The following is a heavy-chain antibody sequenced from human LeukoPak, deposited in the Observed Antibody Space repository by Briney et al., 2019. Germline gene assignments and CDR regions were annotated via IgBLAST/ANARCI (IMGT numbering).Heavy chain of an antibody. J-gene: IGHJ4*02. CDR1: GFTFSSYG. D-gene: IGHD4-23*01. CDR2: IRDDGSNK. CDR3: AKDGGYGGNSLFDY. V-gene: IGHV3-30*02. Sequence: GGSLRLSCAASGFTFSSYGMHWVRQAPGKGLEWVAFIRDDGSNKYYADSVKGRFTISRDNSNNTLYLQMNSLRAEDTAVYYCAKDGGYGGNSLFDYWGQGTLVTVSS.